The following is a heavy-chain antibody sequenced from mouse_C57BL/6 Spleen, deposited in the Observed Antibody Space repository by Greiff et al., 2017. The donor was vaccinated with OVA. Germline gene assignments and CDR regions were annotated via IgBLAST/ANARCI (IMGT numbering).Heavy chain of an antibody. J-gene: IGHJ2*01. CDR2: ISSGSSTI. V-gene: IGHV5-17*01. CDR3: ARNDGNSFDY. Sequence: EVKLMESGGGLVKPGGSLKLSCAASGFTFSDYGMHWVRQAPEKGLEWVAYISSGSSTIYYADTVKGRFTICRDNAKNTLFLQMTSLRSEDTAMYYCARNDGNSFDYWGQGTTLTVSS. CDR1: GFTFSDYG. D-gene: IGHD2-3*01.